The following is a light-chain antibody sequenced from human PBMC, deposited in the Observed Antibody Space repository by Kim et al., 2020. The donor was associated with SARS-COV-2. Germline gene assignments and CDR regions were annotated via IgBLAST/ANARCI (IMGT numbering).Light chain of an antibody. CDR1: NIGRKK. J-gene: IGLJ2*01. Sequence: AAGKTARSTCGGKNIGRKKGHWYQQKPGQAPVLVIYYDSDRPSGIPERFSGSNSGNTATLTISRVEAGDEADYYCQVWDSSSDHVVFGGGTQLTVL. CDR2: YDS. V-gene: IGLV3-21*04. CDR3: QVWDSSSDHVV.